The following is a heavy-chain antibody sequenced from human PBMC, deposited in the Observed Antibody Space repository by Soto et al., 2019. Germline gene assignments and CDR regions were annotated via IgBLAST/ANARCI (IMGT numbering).Heavy chain of an antibody. J-gene: IGHJ5*02. CDR2: IWSDGSNE. V-gene: IGHV3-33*01. Sequence: QEQVVESGGGVVQPGRSLKLSCAASGFTFSNYGMHWVRQPPGKGLEGVAVIWSDGSNEKYADSVAGRFTISRDNSKNTLYLQRNSLRVEDTALYYCARVGCSGGTCYNWFDPWGQGTLVTVSS. CDR3: ARVGCSGGTCYNWFDP. D-gene: IGHD2-15*01. CDR1: GFTFSNYG.